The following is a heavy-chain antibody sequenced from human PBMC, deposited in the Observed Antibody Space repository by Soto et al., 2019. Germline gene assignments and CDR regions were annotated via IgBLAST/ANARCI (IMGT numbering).Heavy chain of an antibody. CDR3: ARMREYFSDSFCHYYFDS. Sequence: GESLKISCGISGYGFTSHCITWVRQMPWKGLEWMGRIDPSDSYTNYSPSFQGHVTLSVDRSIATAYLHWGSLKASDSGVYYCARMREYFSDSFCHYYFDSWGQG. CDR2: IDPSDSYT. CDR1: GYGFTSHC. J-gene: IGHJ4*02. V-gene: IGHV5-10-1*01. D-gene: IGHD3-22*01.